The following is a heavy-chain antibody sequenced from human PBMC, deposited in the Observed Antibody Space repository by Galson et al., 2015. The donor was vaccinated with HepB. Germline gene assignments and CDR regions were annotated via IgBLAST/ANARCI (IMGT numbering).Heavy chain of an antibody. V-gene: IGHV1-24*01. D-gene: IGHD3-22*01. CDR2: FAPKNEARET. CDR3: STGYYSDFRDPPDF. Sequence: AVQACYEVSEYTLGYSSLHWVRHTPLTAHEYIRGFAPKNEARETLFAQEFRGRVTMTEDTSTDTAYMELSSLNSDDTAMYYCSTGYYSDFRDPPDFWGQGTLVTGSS. CDR1: EYTLGYSS. J-gene: IGHJ4*02.